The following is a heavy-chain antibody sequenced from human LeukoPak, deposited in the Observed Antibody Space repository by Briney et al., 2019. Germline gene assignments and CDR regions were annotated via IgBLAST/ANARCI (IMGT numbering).Heavy chain of an antibody. V-gene: IGHV1-3*01. CDR3: AREYCSGGSCYGAFDY. CDR1: GYTFTNYA. D-gene: IGHD2-15*01. Sequence: ASVKVSCKASGYTFTNYAMHWVRQAPGQRLEWMGWINAGNGNTKYSQKFQGGVTITRDTSASTAYMELSSLRSEDTAVYYCAREYCSGGSCYGAFDYWGQGTLVTVSS. J-gene: IGHJ4*02. CDR2: INAGNGNT.